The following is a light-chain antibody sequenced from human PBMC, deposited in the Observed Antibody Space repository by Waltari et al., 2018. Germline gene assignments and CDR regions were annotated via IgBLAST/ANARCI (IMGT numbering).Light chain of an antibody. CDR1: SDDIGNYRY. J-gene: IGLJ2*01. V-gene: IGLV2-14*01. CDR2: EVT. CDR3: AAYASANTLL. Sequence: QSALTQPASVSGSPGQSITISCTGTSDDIGNYRYVSWYQQHSGRAPKLILYEVTNRPSGVSDRFSGSKSGNTASLTISGLQTEDEADYYCAAYASANTLLFVGGTQLTVL.